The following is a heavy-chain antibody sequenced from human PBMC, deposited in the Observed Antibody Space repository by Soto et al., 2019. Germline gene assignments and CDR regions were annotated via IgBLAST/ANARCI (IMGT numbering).Heavy chain of an antibody. D-gene: IGHD4-17*01. CDR1: GGSISSSSYY. CDR3: ANFYGGNSVVLDY. Sequence: QLQLQESGPGLVKPSETLSLTCTVSGGSISSSSYYWGWIRQPPGKGLEWIGSIYYSGSTYYNPSLKSRVNISVDTSKSQFSLKLSSVTAADTAVYYCANFYGGNSVVLDYWGQGTLVTVSS. CDR2: IYYSGST. J-gene: IGHJ4*02. V-gene: IGHV4-39*01.